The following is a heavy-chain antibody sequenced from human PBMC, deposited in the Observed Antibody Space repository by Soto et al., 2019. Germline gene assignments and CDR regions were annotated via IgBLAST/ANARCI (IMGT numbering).Heavy chain of an antibody. D-gene: IGHD3-3*02. Sequence: SETLSLTCTVSGDSIISSDFYWGWVRQPPGKGPEWIGSIFYLGSSYYNPSLKSRVTMSVDTSKDQFSLRLRSVTAADTALYFCARHSLALRKNNWFDPWGQGIMVTVSS. CDR3: ARHSLALRKNNWFDP. V-gene: IGHV4-39*01. CDR1: GDSIISSDFY. J-gene: IGHJ5*02. CDR2: IFYLGSS.